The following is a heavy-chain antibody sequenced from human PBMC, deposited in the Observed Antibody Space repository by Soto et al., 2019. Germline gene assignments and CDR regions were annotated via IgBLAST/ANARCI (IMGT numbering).Heavy chain of an antibody. D-gene: IGHD5-12*01. CDR1: GRSFSGYY. V-gene: IGHV4-34*01. Sequence: SETLSLTCAVYGRSFSGYYWSWIRQPPGKGLEWIGEINHSGSTNYNPSLKSRVTISVDTSKNQFSLKLSSVTAADTAVYYRARGRAYSGSPPPTFAPFLDPWGKGTRVTVSS. CDR2: INHSGST. J-gene: IGHJ5*02. CDR3: ARGRAYSGSPPPTFAPFLDP.